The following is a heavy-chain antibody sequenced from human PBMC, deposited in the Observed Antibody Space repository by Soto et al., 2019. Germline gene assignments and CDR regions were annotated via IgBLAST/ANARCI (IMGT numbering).Heavy chain of an antibody. CDR1: GFTFSSYG. Sequence: QVQLVESGGGVVQPGRSLRLSCAASGFTFSSYGMHWVRQAPGKGLEWVAVISYDGSNKYYADSVKSRFTISRDNSKNTLYLQMNSLRTENTAVYYCAKLASGTTKAFDIWGQGTMVTVSS. D-gene: IGHD1-7*01. CDR2: ISYDGSNK. CDR3: AKLASGTTKAFDI. V-gene: IGHV3-30*18. J-gene: IGHJ3*02.